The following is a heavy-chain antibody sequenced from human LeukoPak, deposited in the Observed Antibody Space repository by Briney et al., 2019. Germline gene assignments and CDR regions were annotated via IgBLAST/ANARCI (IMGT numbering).Heavy chain of an antibody. CDR3: ARSRHYYGSGSYYYYGMDV. J-gene: IGHJ6*04. CDR1: GCTFSSYS. Sequence: GGSLILSCAASGCTFSSYSMNWVRQAPGKGLDWVSSISSSSSYIYYADSVKGRFTISRDNAKNSLYLQMNSLSAEDTAVYYCARSRHYYGSGSYYYYGMDVWGKGTTVTVSS. D-gene: IGHD3-10*01. V-gene: IGHV3-21*01. CDR2: ISSSSSYI.